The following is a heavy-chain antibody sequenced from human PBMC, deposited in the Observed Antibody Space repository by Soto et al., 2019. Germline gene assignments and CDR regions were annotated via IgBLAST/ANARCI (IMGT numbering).Heavy chain of an antibody. CDR1: GYTLTEFS. V-gene: IGHV1-24*01. Sequence: QVHLVQSGAEVKKPGASMKVSCEVSGYTLTEFSMHWVRQSPGKGLEWMGVFDPEDGEAIYAPKFQGRVTLSEDTSTDTAYVELSRLTSEDTAIYYCATDDSHGYYRFAYWGQGSLVTVSS. J-gene: IGHJ4*02. CDR2: FDPEDGEA. D-gene: IGHD3-22*01. CDR3: ATDDSHGYYRFAY.